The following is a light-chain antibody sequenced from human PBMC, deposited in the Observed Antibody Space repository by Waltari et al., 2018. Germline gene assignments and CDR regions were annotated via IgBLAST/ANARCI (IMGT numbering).Light chain of an antibody. V-gene: IGKV1-39*01. J-gene: IGKJ5*01. CDR2: AAS. CDR1: QNIKNY. CDR3: QQSYSDPPNT. Sequence: DIQTTQSPSSLSASVGDRVTITCRASQNIKNYLNWYQHKPGKAPKLPIYAASSLQSGVPSRFSGSGSGTDFTLTISSLQPEDFATYYCQQSYSDPPNTFGHGTRLEIK.